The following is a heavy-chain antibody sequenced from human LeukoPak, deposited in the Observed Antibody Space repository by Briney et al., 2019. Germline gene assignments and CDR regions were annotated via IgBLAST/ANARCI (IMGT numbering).Heavy chain of an antibody. J-gene: IGHJ4*02. CDR1: GFTFSSYA. V-gene: IGHV3-30*04. Sequence: PGGSLRLSCAASGFTFSSYAMHWVRQAPGKGLEWVAVISYDGSNKYYADSVKGRFTISRDNSKNTLYLQMNSLRAEDTAVHYCASAAIAVADYWGQGTLVTVSS. CDR3: ASAAIAVADY. D-gene: IGHD6-19*01. CDR2: ISYDGSNK.